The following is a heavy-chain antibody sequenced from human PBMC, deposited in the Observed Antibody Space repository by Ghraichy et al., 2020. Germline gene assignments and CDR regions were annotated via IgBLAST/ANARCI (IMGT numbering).Heavy chain of an antibody. CDR3: ATDGRRLLQSFNWVDP. J-gene: IGHJ5*02. Sequence: GGSLRLSCAASGFTFSYYGIHWVRQAPGKGLEWVAVISYDGSNEYYVESVKGRFTISRDNSKNTLYLQMNSLREEDTALYYCATDGRRLLQSFNWVDPWGQGTLVTVSS. CDR1: GFTFSYYG. V-gene: IGHV3-33*05. D-gene: IGHD3-9*01. CDR2: ISYDGSNE.